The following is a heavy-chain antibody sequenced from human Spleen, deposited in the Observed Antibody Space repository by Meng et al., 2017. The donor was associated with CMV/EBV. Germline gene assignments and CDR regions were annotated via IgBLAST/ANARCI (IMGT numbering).Heavy chain of an antibody. D-gene: IGHD5-24*01. V-gene: IGHV3-7*01. J-gene: IGHJ4*02. CDR1: GFTFSSYW. CDR2: IKQDGSEK. CDR3: ARDSGGRWLQSEFGDY. Sequence: GGSLRLSCAASGFTFSSYWMSWVRQAPGKGLEWVANIKQDGSEKYYVDSVKGRFTISRDNAKNSLYLQMNSLRAEDTAVYYCARDSGGRWLQSEFGDYWGQGTLVTVSS.